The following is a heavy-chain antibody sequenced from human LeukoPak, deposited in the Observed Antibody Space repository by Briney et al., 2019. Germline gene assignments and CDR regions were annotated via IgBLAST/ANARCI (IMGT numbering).Heavy chain of an antibody. V-gene: IGHV3-30*18. Sequence: PGGSLRLSCAASGFTFSSYGMHWVRQAPGKGLEWVAVISYDGSNKYYADSVKGRFTISRGNSKNTLYLQMNSLRAEDTAVYYCAKDLFLRGYSYGFDYWGQGTLVTVSS. CDR3: AKDLFLRGYSYGFDY. D-gene: IGHD5-18*01. CDR1: GFTFSSYG. J-gene: IGHJ4*02. CDR2: ISYDGSNK.